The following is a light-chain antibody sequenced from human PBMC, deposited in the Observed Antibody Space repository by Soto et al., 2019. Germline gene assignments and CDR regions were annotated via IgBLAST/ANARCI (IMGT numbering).Light chain of an antibody. V-gene: IGKV3-20*01. CDR2: GTS. J-gene: IGKJ1*01. Sequence: EIVLTQSPGTLSFSPGEGATLSCRASESVSSNYLAWYQLKPGQAPRLLIYGTSVRAAGIPDRFSGSGSGADFTLTISRLVPEDVAGYVGLQYGSSPRTFGRGTEVEIK. CDR1: ESVSSNY. CDR3: LQYGSSPRT.